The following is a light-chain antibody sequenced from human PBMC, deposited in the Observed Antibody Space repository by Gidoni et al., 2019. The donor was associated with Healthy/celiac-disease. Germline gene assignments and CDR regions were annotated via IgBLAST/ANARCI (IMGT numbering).Light chain of an antibody. J-gene: IGKJ1*01. CDR1: QSVSSSY. CDR3: QQYGSSPWT. CDR2: GAS. V-gene: IGKV3-20*01. Sequence: EIALTQSTGTLSLSPGERATLPCRASQSVSSSYLAWYQQKPGQAPRLLIYGASSRATGIPDRFSGSGSGTDFTLTISRLEPEDFAVYYCQQYGSSPWTFGQGTKVEIK.